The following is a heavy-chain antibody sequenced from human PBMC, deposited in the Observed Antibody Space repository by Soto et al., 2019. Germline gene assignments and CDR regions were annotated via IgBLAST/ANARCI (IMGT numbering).Heavy chain of an antibody. CDR3: AGVAVAGTDYYYYGMDV. Sequence: PGGSLRLSCAASGFTFSSYGMHWVRQAPGKGLEWVAVIPYDGSNKYYADSVKGRFTISRDNSKNTLYLQMNSLRAEDTAVYYCAGVAVAGTDYYYYGMDVWGQGTTVTVSS. J-gene: IGHJ6*02. V-gene: IGHV3-30*03. CDR2: IPYDGSNK. CDR1: GFTFSSYG. D-gene: IGHD6-19*01.